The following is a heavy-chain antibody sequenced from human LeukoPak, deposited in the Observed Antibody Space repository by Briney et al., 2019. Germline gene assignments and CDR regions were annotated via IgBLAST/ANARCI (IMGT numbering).Heavy chain of an antibody. CDR2: ISGDGATT. V-gene: IGHV3-43*02. CDR3: AKDYY. J-gene: IGHJ4*02. CDR1: GFTFDDYP. Sequence: QPGGSLRLSCAASGFTFDDYPMHWVRQGPGKGLEWLSLISGDGATTYYADSVKGRFTISRDNIKNSLYLQMNSLRTEDTALYYCAKDYYWGQGTLVPVSS.